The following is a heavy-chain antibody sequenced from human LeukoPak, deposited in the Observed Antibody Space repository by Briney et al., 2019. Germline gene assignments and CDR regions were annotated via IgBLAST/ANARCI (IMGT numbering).Heavy chain of an antibody. J-gene: IGHJ6*02. D-gene: IGHD3-3*01. CDR2: ISGSGGST. CDR3: AKVEAYYDFWSGSFYYYYGMDV. V-gene: IGHV3-23*01. Sequence: GGSLRLSCAASGFTFSSYAMSWVRQAPGKGLEWVSAISGSGGSTYYADSVKGRFTISRDNSKNTLYLQMNSLRAEDTAVYYCAKVEAYYDFWSGSFYYYYGMDVWGQGTTVTVSS. CDR1: GFTFSSYA.